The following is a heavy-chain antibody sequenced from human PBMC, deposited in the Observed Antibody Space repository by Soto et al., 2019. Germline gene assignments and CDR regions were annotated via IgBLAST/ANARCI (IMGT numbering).Heavy chain of an antibody. CDR3: AKPPIARQYYYGMEV. J-gene: IGHJ6*02. CDR1: GYTFTSFY. Sequence: QVQLVQSGAEVKKPGASVKVSCKASGYTFTSFYMHWVRQAPGQGLEWMGIINPSGTTTDYAQKFQGRVTMTRDTSTSTYYMELSSLTSEDTAVYYCAKPPIARQYYYGMEVWGQGTAVTVSS. CDR2: INPSGTTT. V-gene: IGHV1-46*01.